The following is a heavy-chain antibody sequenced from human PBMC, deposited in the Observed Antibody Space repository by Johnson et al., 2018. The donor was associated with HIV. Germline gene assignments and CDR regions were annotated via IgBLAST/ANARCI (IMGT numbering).Heavy chain of an antibody. Sequence: QVQLVESGGGVVQPGRSLRLSCAASGFTFDDYAMHWVRQAPGKGLEWVSYISSSGSTIYYADSVKGRFTMSRDNAKKSLYLQMNSLRAEDTAVYYCARASAATKGNAFDIWGQGTMVTVSS. V-gene: IGHV3-11*04. D-gene: IGHD1-26*01. CDR2: ISSSGSTI. CDR3: ARASAATKGNAFDI. J-gene: IGHJ3*02. CDR1: GFTFDDYA.